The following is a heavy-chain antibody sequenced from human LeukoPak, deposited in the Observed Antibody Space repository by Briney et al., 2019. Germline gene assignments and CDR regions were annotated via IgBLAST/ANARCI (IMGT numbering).Heavy chain of an antibody. CDR3: ARAGTNTGGGLFFDY. D-gene: IGHD7-27*01. CDR2: ISGNAATT. J-gene: IGHJ4*02. CDR1: GFTFTNYA. V-gene: IGHV3-23*01. Sequence: GGSLRLSCAASGFTFTNYAMRWVRQAPGKGLEWVSAISGNAATTYYADSVRGRFAISRDNSKNTLSLQMNSLRAEDTAVYYRARAGTNTGGGLFFDYWGQGILVTVSS.